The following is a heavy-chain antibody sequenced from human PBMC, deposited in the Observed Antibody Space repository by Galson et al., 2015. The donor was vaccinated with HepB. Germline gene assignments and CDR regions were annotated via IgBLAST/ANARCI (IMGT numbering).Heavy chain of an antibody. D-gene: IGHD6-19*01. CDR3: AKGVIAVAGTGADY. CDR2: ISYDGSNK. Sequence: SLRLSCAASGFTFSSYGMHWVRQAPGKGLEWVAVISYDGSNKYYADSVKGRFTISRDNSKNTLYLQMNSLRAEDTAVYYCAKGVIAVAGTGADYWGQGTLVTVSS. CDR1: GFTFSSYG. V-gene: IGHV3-30*18. J-gene: IGHJ4*02.